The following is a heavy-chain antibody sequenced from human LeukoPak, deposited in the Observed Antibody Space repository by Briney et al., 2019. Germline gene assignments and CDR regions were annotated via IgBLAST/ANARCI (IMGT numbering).Heavy chain of an antibody. Sequence: KPGGSLRLSCAASGFTFSNAWMSWVRQAPGKGLEWVGRIRSITDGGTTDYAAPVKGRFTISRDDSKDTLYLQMNSPKTEDTAVYYCTTLRRLRLWLVPSVVLNDYWGQGTLVTVSS. J-gene: IGHJ4*02. V-gene: IGHV3-15*01. CDR3: TTLRRLRLWLVPSVVLNDY. CDR2: IRSITDGGTT. CDR1: GFTFSNAW. D-gene: IGHD6-19*01.